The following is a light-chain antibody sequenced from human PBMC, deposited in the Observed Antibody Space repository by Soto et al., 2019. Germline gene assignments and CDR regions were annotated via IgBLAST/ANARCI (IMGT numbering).Light chain of an antibody. CDR1: SSDVGGYTY. CDR3: SSYAGSNNLV. Sequence: QSALTQPPSASGSPGQSVTNSCTGTSSDVGGYTYVSWYRQHPGKAPKLMIYEVSKRPSGVPDRFSGSKSGNTASLTVSGLQAEDEADYYCSSYAGSNNLVFGGATKLTVL. V-gene: IGLV2-8*01. CDR2: EVS. J-gene: IGLJ2*01.